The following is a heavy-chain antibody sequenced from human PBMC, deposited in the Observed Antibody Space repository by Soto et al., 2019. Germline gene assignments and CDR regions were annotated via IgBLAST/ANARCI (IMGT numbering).Heavy chain of an antibody. V-gene: IGHV4-34*01. Sequence: SETLSLTCAVYGGSFSGYYWSWIRQPPGKGLEWIGEINHSGSTNYNPSLKSRVTISVDTSKNQFSLKLSSVTAADTAVYYCARKWTPDTVTYYFDYWGQGTLVTVSS. CDR3: ARKWTPDTVTYYFDY. J-gene: IGHJ4*02. CDR2: INHSGST. D-gene: IGHD4-17*01. CDR1: GGSFSGYY.